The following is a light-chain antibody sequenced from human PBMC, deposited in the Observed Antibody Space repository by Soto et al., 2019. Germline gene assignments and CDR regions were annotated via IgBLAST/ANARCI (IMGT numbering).Light chain of an antibody. Sequence: EIVLTQAPGTLSLSPGERATLSCRASQSVSSYLAWYQQKPGQAPRPLIYDASNRATGIPARFSGSGSGTDFTLTISSLEPGDFAVYYCQQRSNWPPWTFGQGTKVDIK. CDR1: QSVSSY. V-gene: IGKV3-11*01. J-gene: IGKJ1*01. CDR2: DAS. CDR3: QQRSNWPPWT.